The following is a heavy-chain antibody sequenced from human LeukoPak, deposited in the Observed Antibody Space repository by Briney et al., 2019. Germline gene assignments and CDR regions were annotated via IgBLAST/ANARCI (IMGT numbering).Heavy chain of an antibody. CDR3: AKDRQTRYKYYYDSSGYYSLDY. D-gene: IGHD3-22*01. V-gene: IGHV3-30-3*01. J-gene: IGHJ4*02. CDR2: ISSDGSTK. Sequence: GGSLRLSCAGSGFTFNSYNMHWVRQAPGKGLEWVAAISSDGSTKYYADSVKGRLTISRDNSKNTLYLQMNSLRAEDTAVYYCAKDRQTRYKYYYDSSGYYSLDYWGQGTQVTVSS. CDR1: GFTFNSYN.